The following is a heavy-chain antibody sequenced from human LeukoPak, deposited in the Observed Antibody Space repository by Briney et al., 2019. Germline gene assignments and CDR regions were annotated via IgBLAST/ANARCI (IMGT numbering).Heavy chain of an antibody. CDR3: AREARDGSHRKYFDY. J-gene: IGHJ4*02. CDR2: INPHSSGT. D-gene: IGHD5-24*01. CDR1: GYTFTGYY. V-gene: IGHV1-2*02. Sequence: ASVKVSCKTSGYTFTGYYMHWVRQAPGQGLEWLGWINPHSSGTDYAQKFQGRVTVTRDTPISTAYMELSRLTSDDTAVYYCAREARDGSHRKYFDYWGQGTLVSVSS.